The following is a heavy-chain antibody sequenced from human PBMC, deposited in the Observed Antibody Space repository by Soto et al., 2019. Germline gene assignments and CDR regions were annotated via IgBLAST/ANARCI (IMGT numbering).Heavy chain of an antibody. Sequence: QVQLVQSGAEVKKPGASVKVSCKASGYSFTSYGISWVRQAPGQGLEWMGWISAYNDNTNYAQNLQGRLPMPTNTSTRRAYMELRRLRSDDTAVYYCAASYCGADCYSIYYLYSGMDVWGQGTTVTVSS. CDR2: ISAYNDNT. CDR1: GYSFTSYG. D-gene: IGHD2-21*02. V-gene: IGHV1-18*01. CDR3: AASYCGADCYSIYYLYSGMDV. J-gene: IGHJ6*02.